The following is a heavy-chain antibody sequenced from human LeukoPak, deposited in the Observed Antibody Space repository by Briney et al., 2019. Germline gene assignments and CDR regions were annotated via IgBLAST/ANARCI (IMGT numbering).Heavy chain of an antibody. J-gene: IGHJ3*02. CDR2: ISGDKGNT. CDR1: GYTFISYG. D-gene: IGHD3-22*01. V-gene: IGHV1-18*01. CDR3: AREGSYYDSSGYPLDAFDI. Sequence: GASVEVSCKASGYTFISYGISWVRQAPGQGPEWMGWISGDKGNTNYAQKFQGRVTMTTDTSTSTAYMELRSLRSDDTAVYYCAREGSYYDSSGYPLDAFDIWGQGTMVTVSS.